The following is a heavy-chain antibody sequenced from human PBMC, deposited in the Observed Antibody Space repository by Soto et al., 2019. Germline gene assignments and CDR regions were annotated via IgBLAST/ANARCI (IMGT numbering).Heavy chain of an antibody. Sequence: TYTVSGGTTRSGGYYWSWIRQHPGKGLEWIGYIYYSGRSYYNPSLKRRVTISIDTSKNQLSMKLTSVTAADRAVYYFARAGEHYDSSVPVDSVDYWALG. CDR3: ARAGEHYDSSVPVDSVDY. D-gene: IGHD3-22*01. CDR2: IYYSGRS. J-gene: IGHJ4*01. V-gene: IGHV4-31*03. CDR1: GGTTRSGGYY.